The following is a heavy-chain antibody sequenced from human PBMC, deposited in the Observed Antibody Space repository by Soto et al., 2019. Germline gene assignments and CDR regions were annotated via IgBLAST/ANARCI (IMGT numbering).Heavy chain of an antibody. D-gene: IGHD6-19*01. J-gene: IGHJ4*02. CDR3: TPAGPWLYPVDY. CDR1: GFTFSNAW. V-gene: IGHV3-15*01. CDR2: IKSKTDGGTT. Sequence: PRLSCAAYGFTFSNAWMSWVRQAPGKGLEWVGRIKSKTDGGTTDYAAPVKGRFTISRDDSKNTLYLQMNSLNTEATAVYYCTPAGPWLYPVDYWRELTLVTVSS.